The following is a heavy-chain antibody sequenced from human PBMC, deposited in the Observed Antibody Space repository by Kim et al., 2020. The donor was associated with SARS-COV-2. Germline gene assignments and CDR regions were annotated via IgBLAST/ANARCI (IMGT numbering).Heavy chain of an antibody. D-gene: IGHD5-18*01. V-gene: IGHV4-39*01. Sequence: LKSRVTISVDTSKNQFSLQLSSVTAADTAVYYCARHRSNSYGSGSYFDYWGQGTLVTVSS. CDR3: ARHRSNSYGSGSYFDY. J-gene: IGHJ4*02.